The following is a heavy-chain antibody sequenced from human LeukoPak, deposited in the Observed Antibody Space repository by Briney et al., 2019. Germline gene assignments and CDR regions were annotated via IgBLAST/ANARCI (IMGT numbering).Heavy chain of an antibody. V-gene: IGHV5-51*01. Sequence: GESLKISCKGSGYRFTNYWIGWVRQMPGKGLEWMGIIYPGDSDTRYSPSFQGQVTILVDKSINTAYLQWSSLMATDTAMYYCATLHYSYDSHGPFDYWGQGTLVTVSS. CDR3: ATLHYSYDSHGPFDY. J-gene: IGHJ4*02. CDR1: GYRFTNYW. CDR2: IYPGDSDT. D-gene: IGHD3-22*01.